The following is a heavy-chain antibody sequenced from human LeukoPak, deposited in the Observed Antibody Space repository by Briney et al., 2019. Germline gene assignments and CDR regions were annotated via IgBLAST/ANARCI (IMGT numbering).Heavy chain of an antibody. CDR2: INPNSGGT. V-gene: IGHV1-2*02. CDR3: ATGGGRRSGWLTLEY. D-gene: IGHD6-19*01. Sequence: GASVKVSFKASGYTFTGYYMHWVRQAPGQGLEWMGWINPNSGGTNYAQMFQGRVTMTRDTSISTAYMEVSRLRSDDTAVYYCATGGGRRSGWLTLEYWGQGTLVTVSS. J-gene: IGHJ4*02. CDR1: GYTFTGYY.